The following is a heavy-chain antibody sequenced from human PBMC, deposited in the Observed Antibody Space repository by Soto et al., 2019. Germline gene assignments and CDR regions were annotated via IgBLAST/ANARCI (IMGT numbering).Heavy chain of an antibody. CDR2: IYYSGST. V-gene: IGHV4-59*08. CDR1: GLSISSYC. CDR3: ARFQYYFDY. J-gene: IGHJ4*02. Sequence: SETLSLTCTLSGLSISSYCWSWIRQPPGKGLEWIGYIYYSGSTNYNPSLKSRVTISVDTSKNQFSLKLSSVTAADTAVYYCARFQYYFDYWGQGTLVSVSS.